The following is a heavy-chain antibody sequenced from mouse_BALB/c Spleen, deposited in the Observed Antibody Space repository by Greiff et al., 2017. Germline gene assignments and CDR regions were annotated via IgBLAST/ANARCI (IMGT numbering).Heavy chain of an antibody. J-gene: IGHJ4*01. Sequence: VKLMESGPGLVAPSQSLSITCTVSGFSLTSYGVHWVRQPPGKGLEWLGVIWAGGSTNYNSALMSRLSISKDNSKSQVFLKMNSLQTDDTAMYYCARDFYYRYDGGSYYAMDYWGQGTSVTVSS. V-gene: IGHV2-9*02. CDR1: GFSLTSYG. CDR3: ARDFYYRYDGGSYYAMDY. CDR2: IWAGGST. D-gene: IGHD2-14*01.